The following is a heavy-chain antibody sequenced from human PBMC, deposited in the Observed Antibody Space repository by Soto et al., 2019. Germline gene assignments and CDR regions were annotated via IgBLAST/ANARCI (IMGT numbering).Heavy chain of an antibody. V-gene: IGHV3-53*01. CDR1: GFTVSSTY. J-gene: IGHJ3*01. CDR3: AKGFIVVVTVIRPDDAFDV. CDR2: LYTGTDT. D-gene: IGHD2-21*02. Sequence: LRLSCAASGFTVSSTYLTWVRQAPGKGLEWVAILYTGTDTVYADSVKGRFTISRDPSKNTIFLEMNSLRAEDTAVYYCAKGFIVVVTVIRPDDAFDVWGQGTLVTVSS.